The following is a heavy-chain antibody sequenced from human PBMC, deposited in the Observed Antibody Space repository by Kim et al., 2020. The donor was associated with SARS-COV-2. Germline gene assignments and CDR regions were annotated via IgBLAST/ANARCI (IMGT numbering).Heavy chain of an antibody. J-gene: IGHJ4*02. V-gene: IGHV4-34*01. CDR3: AGAARATFYFDY. D-gene: IGHD6-6*01. Sequence: NYNPALKSRVTISVDTSKNQFSLKLSSVTAADTAVYYCAGAARATFYFDYWGQGTLVTVSS.